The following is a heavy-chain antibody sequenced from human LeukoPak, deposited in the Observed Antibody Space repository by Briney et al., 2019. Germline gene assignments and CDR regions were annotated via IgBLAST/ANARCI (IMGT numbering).Heavy chain of an antibody. CDR1: GFTFSDYY. J-gene: IGHJ4*02. CDR3: ARELEQLWLVSYVY. Sequence: GGSLRLSCAASGFTFSDYYMSWIRQAPGKGLEWVSYISSSGSTIYHADSVKGRFTISRDNAKNSLYLQMNSLRAEDTAVYYCARELEQLWLVSYVYWGQGTLVTVSS. CDR2: ISSSGSTI. V-gene: IGHV3-11*01. D-gene: IGHD5-18*01.